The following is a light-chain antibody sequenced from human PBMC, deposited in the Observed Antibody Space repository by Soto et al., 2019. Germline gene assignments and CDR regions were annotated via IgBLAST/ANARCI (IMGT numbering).Light chain of an antibody. CDR2: GAS. CDR1: RSVTSNY. J-gene: IGKJ2*01. CDR3: QNQDT. V-gene: IGKV3-20*01. Sequence: LVLTQSPGTLSLSPGERATLSCRASRSVTSNYLAWYQQRPGQGPRLLIYGASNKATGIPDRFSGSGSGTDFTLTVSRLEPADFSVYYCQNQDTFGQGIKLEIK.